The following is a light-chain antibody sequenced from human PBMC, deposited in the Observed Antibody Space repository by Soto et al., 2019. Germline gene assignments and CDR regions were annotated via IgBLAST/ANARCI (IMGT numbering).Light chain of an antibody. CDR2: EVS. CDR3: SSYTSSRTGV. V-gene: IGLV2-14*01. Sequence: QSALTQPASVSGSPGQSITISCTGTSSEVGGYNYVSWYQQHPGKAPKLMIYEVSNRPSGVSNRFSGSKSGNTASLTISGLQAEDEADYYCSSYTSSRTGVFGTGTKVTVL. CDR1: SSEVGGYNY. J-gene: IGLJ1*01.